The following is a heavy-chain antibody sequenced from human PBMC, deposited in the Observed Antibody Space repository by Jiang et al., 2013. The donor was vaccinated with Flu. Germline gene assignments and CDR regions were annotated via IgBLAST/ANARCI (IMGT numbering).Heavy chain of an antibody. CDR3: ARTSGTYYYFDMAV. Sequence: LVESGGGVVQPGTSLRLSCAASGFTLSSFAMHWVRQTPGKGLAWVAVISYDGSKTYYADSVKGRFTISRDNSKNTLYLQMNSLRPEDTAMYYCARTSGTYYYFDMAVWGRGTTVIVSS. CDR1: GFTLSSFA. J-gene: IGHJ6*02. CDR2: ISYDGSKT. D-gene: IGHD3-10*01. V-gene: IGHV3-30-3*01.